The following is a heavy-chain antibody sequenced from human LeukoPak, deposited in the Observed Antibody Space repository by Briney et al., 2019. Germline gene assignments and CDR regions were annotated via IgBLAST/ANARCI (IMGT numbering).Heavy chain of an antibody. CDR3: ARVRDSSGFYYYYYMDV. D-gene: IGHD6-25*01. Sequence: ASVKVSCKASGYTFTSYYMHWVRQAPGQGLEWMGIINPSGGSTSYAQKFQGRVTMTRDTSISTAYMELSRLRSDDTAVYYCARVRDSSGFYYYYYMDVWGKGTTVTVSS. J-gene: IGHJ6*03. CDR1: GYTFTSYY. CDR2: INPSGGST. V-gene: IGHV1-46*01.